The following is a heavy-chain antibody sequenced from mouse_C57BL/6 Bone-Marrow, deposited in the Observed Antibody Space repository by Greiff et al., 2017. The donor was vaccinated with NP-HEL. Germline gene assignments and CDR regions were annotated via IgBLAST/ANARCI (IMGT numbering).Heavy chain of an antibody. CDR2: ISDGGSYT. D-gene: IGHD2-5*01. V-gene: IGHV5-4*01. CDR3: ARETSYYSNWWYAMDY. CDR1: GFTFSSYA. Sequence: EVKLMESGGGLVKPGGSLKLSCAASGFTFSSYAMSWVRQTPEKRLEWVATISDGGSYTYYPDNVKGRFTISRDNAKNNLYLQMSHLKSEDTAMYYCARETSYYSNWWYAMDYWGQGTSVTVSS. J-gene: IGHJ4*01.